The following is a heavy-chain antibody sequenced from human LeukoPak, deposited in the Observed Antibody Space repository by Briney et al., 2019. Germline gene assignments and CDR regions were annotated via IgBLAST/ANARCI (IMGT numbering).Heavy chain of an antibody. CDR1: GFTFSSYS. CDR2: ISSSSSYI. Sequence: PGRSLRLSCAASGFTFSSYSMNWVRQAPGKGLEWVSSISSSSSYIYYADSVKGRFTISRDNAKNSLYLQMNSLRAEDTAVYYCATGGYQLLGKLDYWGQGTLVTVSS. J-gene: IGHJ4*02. CDR3: ATGGYQLLGKLDY. D-gene: IGHD2-2*01. V-gene: IGHV3-21*01.